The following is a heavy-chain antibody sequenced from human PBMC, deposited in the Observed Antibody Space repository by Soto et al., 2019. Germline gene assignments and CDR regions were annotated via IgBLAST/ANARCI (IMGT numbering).Heavy chain of an antibody. CDR1: GGSISSGGYS. CDR2: IYRSGST. D-gene: IGHD6-13*01. J-gene: IGHJ4*02. V-gene: IGHV4-30-2*01. Sequence: SETLSLTCAVSGGSISSGGYSWSWIRQPPGKGLEWIGYIYRSGSTYYNPSLKSRVTISVDRSKNQFSLKLSSVTAADTAVYYCARLSWDQPDREEPTEDYWGQGTLVTVSS. CDR3: ARLSWDQPDREEPTEDY.